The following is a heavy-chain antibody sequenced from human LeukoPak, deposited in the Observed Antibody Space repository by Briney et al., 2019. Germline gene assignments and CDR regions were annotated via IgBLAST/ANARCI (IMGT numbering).Heavy chain of an antibody. CDR2: IIPIFGTA. V-gene: IGHV1-69*13. CDR1: GYTFTSYY. J-gene: IGHJ4*02. Sequence: SVKVSCKASGYTFTSYYMHWVRQAPGQGLEWMGGIIPIFGTANYAQKFQGRVTITADESTSTAYMEPSSLRSEDTAVYYCARSYGEWLRFRYEYYFDYWGQGTLVTVSS. D-gene: IGHD5-12*01. CDR3: ARSYGEWLRFRYEYYFDY.